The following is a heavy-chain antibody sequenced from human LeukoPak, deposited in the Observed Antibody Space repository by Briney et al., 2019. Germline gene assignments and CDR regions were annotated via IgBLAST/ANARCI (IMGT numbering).Heavy chain of an antibody. CDR2: INPSGGST. J-gene: IGHJ4*02. CDR3: ARDVASSGYYWD. Sequence: GASVKVSCKASGYTFTNYYMSWVRQAPGQGLEWMGIINPSGGSTTYVQKFQGRVTMTRDTSTSTVYMELSSLSSEDTAVYYCARDVASSGYYWDWGQGTLVTVSS. CDR1: GYTFTNYY. V-gene: IGHV1-46*01. D-gene: IGHD3-22*01.